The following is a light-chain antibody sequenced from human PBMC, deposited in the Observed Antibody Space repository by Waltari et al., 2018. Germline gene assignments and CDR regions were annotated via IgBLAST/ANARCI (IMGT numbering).Light chain of an antibody. Sequence: DIQMTQSPSSLSASVGDRVTITCWASQSIAIYLNWYQQDPGKAPKLLIYAASSLQTGVPSRFSGSGSWTHFTLTISSLQPEDFATYYCQQSYSTPLTVGPGTKVDFQ. CDR3: QQSYSTPLT. J-gene: IGKJ3*01. CDR1: QSIAIY. V-gene: IGKV1-39*01. CDR2: AAS.